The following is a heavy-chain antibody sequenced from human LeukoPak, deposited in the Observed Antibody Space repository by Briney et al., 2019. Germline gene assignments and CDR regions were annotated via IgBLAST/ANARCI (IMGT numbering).Heavy chain of an antibody. J-gene: IGHJ4*02. CDR2: INQDGSDK. CDR1: GGSFSGYY. V-gene: IGHV3-7*01. D-gene: IGHD2/OR15-2a*01. CDR3: VSTTRSYFQDY. Sequence: ETLSLTCAVYGGSFSGYYWSWIRQPPGKGLEWVANINQDGSDKQYVDSMKGRFTISRDNAKNSLFLQMDGLRVEDTAVYYCVSTTRSYFQDYWGQGTLVTVSS.